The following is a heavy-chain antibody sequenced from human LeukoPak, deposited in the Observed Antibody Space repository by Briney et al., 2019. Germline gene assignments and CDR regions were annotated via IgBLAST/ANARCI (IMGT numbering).Heavy chain of an antibody. Sequence: GGSLRLSCAASGFTFSSYSMNWVRQAPGKGLEWVSTISSSSSYIYYADSVKGRFTISRDNAKNSLYLQMNSLRAEDTAVYYWARDQEAFSSSGYTGGSYYYYARDVWGKGTTVTVSS. V-gene: IGHV3-21*01. CDR2: ISSSSSYI. J-gene: IGHJ6*04. D-gene: IGHD6-13*01. CDR1: GFTFSSYS. CDR3: ARDQEAFSSSGYTGGSYYYYARDV.